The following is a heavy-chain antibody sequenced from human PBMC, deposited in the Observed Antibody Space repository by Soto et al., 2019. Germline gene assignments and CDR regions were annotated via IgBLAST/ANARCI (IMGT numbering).Heavy chain of an antibody. CDR1: GFTFSSYW. CDR3: ARGVLGYCSGGSCYGHWFEP. Sequence: EVQLVESGGGLVQPGGSLRLSCAASGFTFSSYWMHWVRQAPGKGLVWVSRINSDGSSTSYADSVKGRFTISRDNAKNMLYLQMNSLRAEDTAVYYCARGVLGYCSGGSCYGHWFEPSGQGTLVTVSS. CDR2: INSDGSST. V-gene: IGHV3-74*01. J-gene: IGHJ5*02. D-gene: IGHD2-15*01.